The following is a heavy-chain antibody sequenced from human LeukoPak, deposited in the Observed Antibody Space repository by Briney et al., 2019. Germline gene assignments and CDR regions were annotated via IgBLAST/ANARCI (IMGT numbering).Heavy chain of an antibody. J-gene: IGHJ4*02. V-gene: IGHV4-34*01. CDR3: ARGRDVLVVYAIQGYFDY. CDR1: GGSFSGYY. D-gene: IGHD2-8*02. CDR2: INHSGST. Sequence: PSETLSLTCAVYGGSFSGYYWSWIRQPPGKRLEWIGEINHSGSTNYNPSLKSRVTISVDTSKNQFSLKLSSVTAADTAVYYCARGRDVLVVYAIQGYFDYWGQGTLVTVSS.